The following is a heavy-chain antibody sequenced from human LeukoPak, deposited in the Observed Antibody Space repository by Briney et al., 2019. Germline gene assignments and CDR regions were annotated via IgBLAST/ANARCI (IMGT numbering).Heavy chain of an antibody. D-gene: IGHD6-19*01. Sequence: PSGTLSLTCAVSGGSISSSNWWSWVRQPPGKGLEWIGEIYHSGSTNYNPSLKSRVTISVDKSKNQFSLKLSSVTAADTAVYYCAREGIAVAGTQGTFDYWGQGTLVTVSS. CDR3: AREGIAVAGTQGTFDY. J-gene: IGHJ4*02. V-gene: IGHV4-4*02. CDR1: GGSISSSNW. CDR2: IYHSGST.